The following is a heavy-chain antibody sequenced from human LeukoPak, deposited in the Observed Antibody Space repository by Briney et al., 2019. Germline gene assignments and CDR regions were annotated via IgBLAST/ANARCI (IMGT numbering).Heavy chain of an antibody. CDR3: ARAPNYDYVWVDQGFDP. D-gene: IGHD3-16*01. J-gene: IGHJ5*02. CDR2: ISYSGST. V-gene: IGHV4-59*01. Sequence: SETLSLTCSVSGGSISSYYWSWIRQPPGKGLEWIGYISYSGSTNYNPSLKSRVSMSVNTSKNQFSLKLSSVTAADTAVYYCARAPNYDYVWVDQGFDPWGQGTLVTVSS. CDR1: GGSISSYY.